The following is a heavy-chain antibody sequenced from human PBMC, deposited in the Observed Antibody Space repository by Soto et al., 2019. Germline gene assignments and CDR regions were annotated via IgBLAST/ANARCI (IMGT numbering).Heavy chain of an antibody. Sequence: PGESLKISCKGSGSKFNDFWIAWVRQMPGKGLEWLGVIYPGNSDTRYSPSFQDQVTISADKSISSAYLQCGSLKASDTAMYYCARQKYWDYYHGMDVWGQGTTVTVSS. CDR3: ARQKYWDYYHGMDV. CDR2: IYPGNSDT. CDR1: GSKFNDFW. D-gene: IGHD2-8*02. J-gene: IGHJ6*02. V-gene: IGHV5-51*01.